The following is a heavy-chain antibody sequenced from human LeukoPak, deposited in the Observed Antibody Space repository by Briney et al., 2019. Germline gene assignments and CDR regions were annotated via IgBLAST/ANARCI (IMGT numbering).Heavy chain of an antibody. CDR2: INGDGYTT. Sequence: PGGSLRLSCTASGFTFSTYWMHWVRQAPGKGPMWLSRINGDGYTTSHAHSVKGRFTISRDNAKNTLYLQMNSLRVEDTAVYYCAKAASGYSSSWYKEKDAFDIWGQGTMVTVSS. J-gene: IGHJ3*02. CDR3: AKAASGYSSSWYKEKDAFDI. D-gene: IGHD6-13*01. V-gene: IGHV3-74*01. CDR1: GFTFSTYW.